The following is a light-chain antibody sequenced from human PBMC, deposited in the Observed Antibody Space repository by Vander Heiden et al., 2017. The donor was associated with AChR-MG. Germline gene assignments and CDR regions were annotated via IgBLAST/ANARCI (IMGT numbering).Light chain of an antibody. J-gene: IGLJ3*02. CDR2: DNS. CDR1: SASIGPGDP. CDR3: QSYDSSLSGWV. Sequence: QSVLTPPPSVSGAPGQRVTISGTGSSASIGPGDPLRWHQPLPGTAPTLPIYDNSNLPSGVPDRFSCSKSGTPASLAITGLQAEDEADSYCQSYDSSLSGWVFGGGTKPTVL. V-gene: IGLV1-40*01.